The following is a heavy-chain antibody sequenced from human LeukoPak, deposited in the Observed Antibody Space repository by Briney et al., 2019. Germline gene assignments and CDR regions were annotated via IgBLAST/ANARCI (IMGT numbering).Heavy chain of an antibody. V-gene: IGHV3-74*01. D-gene: IGHD3-16*01. Sequence: GGSLRLSCAASGFTFSNYWMHWVRQAPGKGLVWVARVKDDGGSSDCLGSVKGRFTISRHNAKNTLYLQMNSLRAEDTAVYYCAREPWIEGAVWGWGQGTLVTV. J-gene: IGHJ4*02. CDR3: AREPWIEGAVWG. CDR2: VKDDGGSS. CDR1: GFTFSNYW.